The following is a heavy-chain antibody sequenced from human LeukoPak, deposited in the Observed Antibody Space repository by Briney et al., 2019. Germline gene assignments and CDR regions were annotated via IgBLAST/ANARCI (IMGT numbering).Heavy chain of an antibody. CDR1: GFTFSSYA. J-gene: IGHJ4*02. D-gene: IGHD3-16*02. CDR3: AKDLDMITFGGVIVKAPDS. CDR2: ISGSGSST. V-gene: IGHV3-23*01. Sequence: GGSLRLSCAASGFTFSSYAMSWVRQAPGKGLEWVSVISGSGSSTYYADSVKGRFTISRDNSKNTLYLQMNSLRAEDTAVYYCAKDLDMITFGGVIVKAPDSWGQGTLVTVSS.